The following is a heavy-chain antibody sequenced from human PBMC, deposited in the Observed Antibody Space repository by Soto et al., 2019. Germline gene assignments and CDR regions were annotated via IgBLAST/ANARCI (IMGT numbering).Heavy chain of an antibody. Sequence: QVQLQESGPGLVKPSQTLSLTCTVSGGSISSGGYYWSWIRQHPGKGLEWIGYIYYSGSTYYNPSLKSRVTISVDTSKNQYSLKLSSVTAADTAEYYCARDNVAGTVWYFDLWGRGTLVTVSS. V-gene: IGHV4-31*03. CDR1: GGSISSGGYY. CDR3: ARDNVAGTVWYFDL. D-gene: IGHD6-19*01. J-gene: IGHJ2*01. CDR2: IYYSGST.